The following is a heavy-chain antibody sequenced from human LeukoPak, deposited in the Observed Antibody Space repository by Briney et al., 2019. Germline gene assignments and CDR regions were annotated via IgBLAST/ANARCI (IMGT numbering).Heavy chain of an antibody. D-gene: IGHD6-6*01. CDR2: ISSSGGTI. CDR3: ARGGLAARPDY. CDR1: GFPFSSYE. V-gene: IGHV3-48*03. Sequence: GGSLRLSCAASGFPFSSYEMNWVRQAPGKGLEWVSYISSSGGTIYYADSVKGRFTISRDNAKNSLYLQMNSLRAEDTAVYYCARGGLAARPDYWGQGTLVTVCS. J-gene: IGHJ4*02.